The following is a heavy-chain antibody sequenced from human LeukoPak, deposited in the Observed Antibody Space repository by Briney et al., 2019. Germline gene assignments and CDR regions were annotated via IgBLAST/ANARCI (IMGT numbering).Heavy chain of an antibody. CDR2: IYYSGST. CDR3: ARAGSLRACSGGSCFDY. J-gene: IGHJ4*02. V-gene: IGHV4-59*01. D-gene: IGHD2-15*01. Sequence: SETLSLTCTASGGSISSYYWSWIRQPPGKGLEWIGYIYYSGSTNYNPSLKSRVTISVDTSKNQFSLKLSSVTAADTAVYYCARAGSLRACSGGSCFDYWGQGTLVTVSS. CDR1: GGSISSYY.